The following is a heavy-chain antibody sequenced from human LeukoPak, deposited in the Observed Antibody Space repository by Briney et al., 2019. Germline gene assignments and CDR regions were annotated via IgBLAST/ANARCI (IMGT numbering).Heavy chain of an antibody. Sequence: SETPSLTCAVSGGSISSSGYSWNWIRQPPGNGLEWIGYIYNSGRTYYDATLKSRLTISMDRSKNQFSLKLISVTAADTAVYYCARGLNDYGGNSRLAFDIWGQGTLVTVSS. CDR1: GGSISSSGYS. CDR3: ARGLNDYGGNSRLAFDI. V-gene: IGHV4-30-2*01. J-gene: IGHJ3*02. CDR2: IYNSGRT. D-gene: IGHD4-17*01.